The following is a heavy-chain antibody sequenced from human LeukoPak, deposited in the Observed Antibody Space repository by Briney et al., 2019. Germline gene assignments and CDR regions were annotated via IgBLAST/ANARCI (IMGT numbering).Heavy chain of an antibody. CDR3: AKVSGILTVAADFDY. D-gene: IGHD6-19*01. Sequence: GGSLRLSCTASGFTFSNFWMGWVRQAPGKGLEWVANIKQDETEKFYLGSVKGRFTISRDNAKNSLYLQMNSLRVEDTAVYYCAKVSGILTVAADFDYWGQGTLVTVSS. CDR1: GFTFSNFW. J-gene: IGHJ4*02. V-gene: IGHV3-7*03. CDR2: IKQDETEK.